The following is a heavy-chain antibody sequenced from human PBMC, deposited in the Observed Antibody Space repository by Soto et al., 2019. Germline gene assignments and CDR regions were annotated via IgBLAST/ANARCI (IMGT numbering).Heavy chain of an antibody. D-gene: IGHD3-22*01. CDR2: INIGSGNT. Sequence: ASVRVSCKASVYAFASYAMHWVRQAPGQGLEWMGWINIGSGNTEYAQKFQGRVNITRDTSTSTVYMELSSLRSEDTAVYYCARGLIYDSSGYYFDYWGQGTLVNVS. J-gene: IGHJ4*02. V-gene: IGHV1-3*04. CDR3: ARGLIYDSSGYYFDY. CDR1: VYAFASYA.